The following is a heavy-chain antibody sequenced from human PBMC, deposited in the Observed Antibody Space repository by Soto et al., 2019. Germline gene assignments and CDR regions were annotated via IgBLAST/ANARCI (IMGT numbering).Heavy chain of an antibody. Sequence: GGSLRLSCAASGFTFSTYGMHWVRQAPGKGLEWVAVIWYDGTNKDYADSVKGRFTISRDNSKNTLYLQMSSLRAEDTALYYCARGRGHYYYAMDVWGQGTTVTVSS. J-gene: IGHJ6*02. CDR3: ARGRGHYYYAMDV. CDR1: GFTFSTYG. D-gene: IGHD3-10*01. CDR2: IWYDGTNK. V-gene: IGHV3-33*01.